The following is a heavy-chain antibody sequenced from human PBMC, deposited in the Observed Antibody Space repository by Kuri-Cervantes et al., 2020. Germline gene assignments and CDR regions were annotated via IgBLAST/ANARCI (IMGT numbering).Heavy chain of an antibody. CDR1: GFTFSSYG. D-gene: IGHD2-2*01. J-gene: IGHJ4*02. V-gene: IGHV3-33*03. CDR2: IWYDGSNK. CDR3: AKIPNIVVVPAAIKLFFDY. Sequence: GGSLRLSCAASGFTFSSYGMHWVRQAPGKGLEWVAVIWYDGSNKYYADSVKGRFIFSRDESKNTLYLQMNSLGAEDTAVYYCAKIPNIVVVPAAIKLFFDYWGQGTLVTVSS.